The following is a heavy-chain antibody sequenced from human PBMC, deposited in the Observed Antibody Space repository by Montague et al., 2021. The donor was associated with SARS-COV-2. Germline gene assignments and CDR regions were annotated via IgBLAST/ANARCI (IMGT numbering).Heavy chain of an antibody. V-gene: IGHV3-30*18. Sequence: YLRLSFAASGFTFNNFAMHWVRQAPGRGLEWVAVISYDGSIKYYADSLRGRFTISRDSSKKTLYLQMNSLSGEDTAVYYCAKNRDIFWFGEGRDSMDVWGQGTTVIVSS. J-gene: IGHJ6*02. CDR3: AKNRDIFWFGEGRDSMDV. D-gene: IGHD3-10*01. CDR2: ISYDGSIK. CDR1: GFTFNNFA.